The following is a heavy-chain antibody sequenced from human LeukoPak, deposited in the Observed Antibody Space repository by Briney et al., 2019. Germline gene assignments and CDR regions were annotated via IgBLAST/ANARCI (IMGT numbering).Heavy chain of an antibody. CDR1: GFTFSSYS. CDR3: ARELQDV. Sequence: PGGSLRLSCAASGFTFSSYSMNWVRQAPGKGLEWVSSISRSSNYIYYADSVRGRFTISRDNAKNSLYMQMNSLRDEDTAVYYCARELQDVWGNGTTVTVSS. CDR2: ISRSSNYI. V-gene: IGHV3-21*01. J-gene: IGHJ6*04.